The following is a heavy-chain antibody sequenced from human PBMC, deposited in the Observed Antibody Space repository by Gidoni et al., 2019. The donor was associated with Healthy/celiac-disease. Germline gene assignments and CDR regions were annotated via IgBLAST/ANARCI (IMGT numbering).Heavy chain of an antibody. Sequence: QVQIQQWGAGLLKPSETLSLTCAVYGRSFSGYYWSWLRQPPGKGLEWIGEINHSGSTNYHPSLKSRVTISVDTSKNQFSLKLSSVTAADTAVYYCARASDYGGQKSHWGQGTLVTVSS. CDR3: ARASDYGGQKSH. D-gene: IGHD4-17*01. CDR2: INHSGST. CDR1: GRSFSGYY. J-gene: IGHJ4*02. V-gene: IGHV4-34*01.